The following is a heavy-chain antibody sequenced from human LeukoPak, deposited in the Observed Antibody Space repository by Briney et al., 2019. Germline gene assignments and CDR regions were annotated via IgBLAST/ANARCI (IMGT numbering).Heavy chain of an antibody. CDR2: IIPIFGTA. D-gene: IGHD3-3*01. J-gene: IGHJ4*02. V-gene: IGHV1-69*06. Sequence: ASVKVSCKASGGTFSSYAISWVRQAPGQGLEWMGGIIPIFGTANYAQKFQGRVTITADKSTSTAYMELSSLRSEDTAVYYCARGLTIYGVADYWGQGTLVTVSS. CDR1: GGTFSSYA. CDR3: ARGLTIYGVADY.